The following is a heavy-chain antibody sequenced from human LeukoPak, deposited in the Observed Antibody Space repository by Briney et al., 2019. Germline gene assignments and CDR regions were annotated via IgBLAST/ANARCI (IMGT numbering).Heavy chain of an antibody. CDR1: GFTFGTHD. Sequence: GGSLRLSCAASGFTFGTHDMQWVRQAPGKGLEWVSGISRNGPTYYSDSVRGRFTISRDNSKDTLYLQMNSLRAEDTAVYYCVMGRLGVVTVYFDYWGQGTLVTVSS. J-gene: IGHJ4*02. D-gene: IGHD3-3*01. CDR2: ISRNGPT. CDR3: VMGRLGVVTVYFDY. V-gene: IGHV3-23*01.